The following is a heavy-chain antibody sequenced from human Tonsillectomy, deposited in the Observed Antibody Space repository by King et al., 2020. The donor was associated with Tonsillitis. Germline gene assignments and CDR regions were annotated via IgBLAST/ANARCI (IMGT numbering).Heavy chain of an antibody. CDR3: ARQYPRGGRPHSDFDS. D-gene: IGHD4-23*01. J-gene: IGHJ4*02. Sequence: QLQESGPGLVKPSETLSFTCTVSGGSISSSSYYWGWIRQPPGKGLEWIGSIYYSGSTYLNPSLKSRVTISIETSKNQFSLRQSSVTAADTAVYYGARQYPRGGRPHSDFDSWGQGTLVTVSS. CDR2: IYYSGST. CDR1: GGSISSSSYY. V-gene: IGHV4-39*07.